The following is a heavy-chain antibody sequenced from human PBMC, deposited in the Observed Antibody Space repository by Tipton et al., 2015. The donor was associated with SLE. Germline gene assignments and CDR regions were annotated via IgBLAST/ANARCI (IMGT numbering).Heavy chain of an antibody. CDR2: IHYSGTT. CDR1: GGSIISSSSY. Sequence: TLSLTCTVSGGSIISSSSYWAWIRQPPGKGLEWIGSIHYSGTTYYNPSLKGRVTISADTSKNEFSLKLTSVTAADTAVFYCARVTGHSSGWYGWVDSWGQGTLVTVSS. CDR3: ARVTGHSSGWYGWVDS. D-gene: IGHD6-19*01. J-gene: IGHJ4*02. V-gene: IGHV4-39*07.